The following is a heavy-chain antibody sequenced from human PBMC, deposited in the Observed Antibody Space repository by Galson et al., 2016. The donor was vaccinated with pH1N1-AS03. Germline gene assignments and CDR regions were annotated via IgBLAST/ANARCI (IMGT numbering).Heavy chain of an antibody. CDR3: ASRYESNGYSYYFDL. D-gene: IGHD3-22*01. V-gene: IGHV3-48*03. CDR1: GFIFSSYE. J-gene: IGHJ4*02. CDR2: IDSSGDNK. Sequence: SLRLSCAASGFIFSSYEMNWVRQAPGKGLEWVSYIDSSGDNKDCADSVKGRFSISRDNAKKTLNLQMNGLRAEDTAVYYCASRYESNGYSYYFDLWGQGTLVTVSS.